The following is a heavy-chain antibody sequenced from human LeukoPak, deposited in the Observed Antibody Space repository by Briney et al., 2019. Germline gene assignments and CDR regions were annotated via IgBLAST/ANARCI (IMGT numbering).Heavy chain of an antibody. J-gene: IGHJ4*02. V-gene: IGHV4-30-2*01. CDR1: GGSISSGGYS. Sequence: SETLSLTCAVSGGSISSGGYSWSWIRQPPGKGLEWIGYIYHSGSTYYNPSLKSRVTISVDRSKNQFSLKLSSVTAADTAVYYCARVGGRWLQIDYWGQGTLVTVSS. CDR3: ARVGGRWLQIDY. CDR2: IYHSGST. D-gene: IGHD5-24*01.